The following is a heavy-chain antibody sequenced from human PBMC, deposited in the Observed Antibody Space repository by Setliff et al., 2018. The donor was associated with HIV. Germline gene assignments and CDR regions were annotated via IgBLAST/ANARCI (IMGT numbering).Heavy chain of an antibody. CDR1: GDSITRGGYY. D-gene: IGHD3-10*01. J-gene: IGHJ4*02. CDR2: IYYSGRT. Sequence: ASETLSLTCAVSGDSITRGGYYWSWIRQFAGKGLEWIADIYYSGRTNYNPSLKSRLTVSIDTSKDHLSLKLTSMTADDTAVYYCAREKGNTPAAYYLDYWGQGTLVTVSS. CDR3: AREKGNTPAAYYLDY. V-gene: IGHV4-31*11.